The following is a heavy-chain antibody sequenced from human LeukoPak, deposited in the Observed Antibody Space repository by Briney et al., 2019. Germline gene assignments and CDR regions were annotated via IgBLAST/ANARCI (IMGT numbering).Heavy chain of an antibody. Sequence: ASVKVSCKASGYTFTGYYMHWVRQAPGQGLEWMGWINPNSGGTNYAQKFQGRVTMTRDTSISTAYMELSRLRSGDTAVYYCARGTGGTTRRRADAFDIWGQGTMATVSS. D-gene: IGHD1-7*01. V-gene: IGHV1-2*02. CDR2: INPNSGGT. CDR3: ARGTGGTTRRRADAFDI. J-gene: IGHJ3*02. CDR1: GYTFTGYY.